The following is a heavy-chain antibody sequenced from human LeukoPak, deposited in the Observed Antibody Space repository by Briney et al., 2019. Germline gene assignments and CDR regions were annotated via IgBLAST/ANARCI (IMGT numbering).Heavy chain of an antibody. D-gene: IGHD6-13*01. Sequence: SETLSLTCTVSGGSISSSSYYWGWIRQPPGKGLEWIGCIYYSGSTCYNPSLKSRVTISVDTSKNQFSLRLSSVTAADTAVYYCARGGLSIAAAGSAVSWFDPWGQGTLVTVSS. CDR1: GGSISSSSYY. CDR2: IYYSGST. V-gene: IGHV4-39*07. J-gene: IGHJ5*02. CDR3: ARGGLSIAAAGSAVSWFDP.